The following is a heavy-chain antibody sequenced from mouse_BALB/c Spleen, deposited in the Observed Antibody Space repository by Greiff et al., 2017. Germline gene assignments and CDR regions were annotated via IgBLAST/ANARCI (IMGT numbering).Heavy chain of an antibody. V-gene: IGHV3-6*02. D-gene: IGHD2-14*01. CDR2: ISYDGSN. J-gene: IGHJ1*01. CDR1: GYSITSGYY. CDR3: ARDDRSYWYFDV. Sequence: ESGPGLVKPSQSLSLTCSVTGYSITSGYYWNWIRQFPGNKLEWMGYISYDGSNNYNPSLKNRISITRDTSKNQFFLKLNSVTTEDTATYYCARDDRSYWYFDVWGAGTTVTVSS.